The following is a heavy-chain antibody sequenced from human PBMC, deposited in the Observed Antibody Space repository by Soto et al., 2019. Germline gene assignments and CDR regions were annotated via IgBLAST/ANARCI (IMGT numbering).Heavy chain of an antibody. Sequence: EVQVLESGGGSVQPGGSLRLSCAASGFTFSNFAMSWVRHAPGKGLEWVSEISGSTGTTYYADSVKGRFIISRDNSKITLHLQKNSLRAEDTAVYYCAKNTSSSPYYMDVWGKGTTVTVSS. D-gene: IGHD6-13*01. V-gene: IGHV3-23*01. CDR3: AKNTSSSPYYMDV. CDR2: ISGSTGTT. CDR1: GFTFSNFA. J-gene: IGHJ6*03.